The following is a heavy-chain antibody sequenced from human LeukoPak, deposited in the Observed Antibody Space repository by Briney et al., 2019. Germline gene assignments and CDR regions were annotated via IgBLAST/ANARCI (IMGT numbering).Heavy chain of an antibody. J-gene: IGHJ4*02. CDR2: ISSSGSTI. Sequence: GGSLRLSCAASGFTFSDYYMGWIRQAPGKGLEWVSYISSSGSTIYYADSVKGRFTISRDNAKNSLYLQMNSLRAEDTAVYYCARLRFLEWLPQYYFDYWGQGTLVTVSS. CDR1: GFTFSDYY. CDR3: ARLRFLEWLPQYYFDY. D-gene: IGHD3-3*01. V-gene: IGHV3-11*01.